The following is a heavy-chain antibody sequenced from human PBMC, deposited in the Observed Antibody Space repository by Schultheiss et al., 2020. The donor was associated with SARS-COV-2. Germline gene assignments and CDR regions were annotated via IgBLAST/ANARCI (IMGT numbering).Heavy chain of an antibody. CDR2: INHSGST. V-gene: IGHV4-34*01. CDR1: GGSFSGYY. J-gene: IGHJ6*02. D-gene: IGHD4-11*01. Sequence: SETLSLTCAVYGGSFSGYYWSWIRQPPGKGLEWIGEINHSGSTNYNPSLKSRVTISVDTSKNQFSLKLSSVTAADTAVYYCARDGKDYRSYYYYYGMDVWGQGTTVTVSS. CDR3: ARDGKDYRSYYYYYGMDV.